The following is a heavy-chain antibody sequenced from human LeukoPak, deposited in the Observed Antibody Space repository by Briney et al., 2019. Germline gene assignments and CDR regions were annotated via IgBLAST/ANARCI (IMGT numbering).Heavy chain of an antibody. V-gene: IGHV4-59*01. J-gene: IGHJ3*02. D-gene: IGHD2-21*02. CDR2: IYYSGST. CDR1: GGSISSYY. Sequence: SETLSLTCTVSGGSISSYYWSWIRQPPGKGLEWIGYIYYSGSTNYNPSLKSRVTISVDTSKNQFSPKLSSVTAADTAVYYCARENDFDAFDIWGQGTMVTVSS. CDR3: ARENDFDAFDI.